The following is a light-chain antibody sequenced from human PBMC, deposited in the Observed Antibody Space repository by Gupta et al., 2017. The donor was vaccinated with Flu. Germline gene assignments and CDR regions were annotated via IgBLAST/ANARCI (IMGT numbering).Light chain of an antibody. CDR2: DDG. Sequence: RIAYGGNKVGSKRVKWYQRMPVKSAELIMFDDGDPVSGIPERFSGTNYENTTTLTISRVEAGDAADYYCQVGDHSSDCGVFGWGTKVTVL. V-gene: IGLV3-21*02. CDR3: QVGDHSSDCGV. CDR1: KVGSKR. J-gene: IGLJ1*01.